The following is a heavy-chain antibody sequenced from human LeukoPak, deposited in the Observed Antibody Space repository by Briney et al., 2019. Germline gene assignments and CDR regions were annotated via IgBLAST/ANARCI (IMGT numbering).Heavy chain of an antibody. CDR1: GGSISSSSYY. Sequence: SETLSLTCTVSGGSISSSSYYWGWIRQPPGKGLEWIGSIYYSGSTYYNPSLKSRVTISVDTSKNQFSLKLSSVTAADTAVYYCARRPRWFGVRGFDPWGQGTLVTVSS. J-gene: IGHJ5*02. D-gene: IGHD3-10*01. CDR2: IYYSGST. V-gene: IGHV4-39*07. CDR3: ARRPRWFGVRGFDP.